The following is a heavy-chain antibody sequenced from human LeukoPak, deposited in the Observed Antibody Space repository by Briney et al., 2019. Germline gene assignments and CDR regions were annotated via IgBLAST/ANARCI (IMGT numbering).Heavy chain of an antibody. CDR1: GGSISSSNW. CDR3: ARDEGYYGSGSYYNYFDY. CDR2: IYHSGST. V-gene: IGHV4-4*02. Sequence: SGTLSLTCAVSGGSISSSNWWSWVRQPPGKGLEWIGEIYHSGSTNYNPSLKSRVTISVDKSKNQFSLKLSSVTAADTAVYYCARDEGYYGSGSYYNYFDYWGQGTLVTVSS. D-gene: IGHD3-10*01. J-gene: IGHJ4*02.